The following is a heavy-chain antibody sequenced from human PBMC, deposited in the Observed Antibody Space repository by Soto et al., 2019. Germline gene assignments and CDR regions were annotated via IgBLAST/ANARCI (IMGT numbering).Heavy chain of an antibody. CDR2: ISGSGGST. CDR3: AKGRQVLRQLAISPWFDP. D-gene: IGHD6-13*01. CDR1: GFTFSSYA. V-gene: IGHV3-23*01. Sequence: EVQLLESGGGLVQPGGSLRLSCAASGFTFSSYAMSWVRQAPGKGLEWVSAISGSGGSTYYADSVKGRFTISRDNSKNTLYLQMNSLRAEDTAVYYCAKGRQVLRQLAISPWFDPWGQGTLVTVSS. J-gene: IGHJ5*02.